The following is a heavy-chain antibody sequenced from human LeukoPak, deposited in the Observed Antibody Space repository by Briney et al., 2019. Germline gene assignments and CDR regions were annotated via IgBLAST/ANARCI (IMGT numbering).Heavy chain of an antibody. CDR1: GFSFSDYY. J-gene: IGHJ6*03. CDR2: ISSSGSTI. D-gene: IGHD3-3*01. Sequence: PGGSLRLSCAASGFSFSDYYMSWIRQAPGKGLEWVSYISSSGSTIYYADSVKGRFTISRDNAKNSLYLQMNSLRAEDTAVYYCARGSPERYYDFWSGYYSDYYYYYYMDVWGKGTTVTVSS. CDR3: ARGSPERYYDFWSGYYSDYYYYYYMDV. V-gene: IGHV3-11*04.